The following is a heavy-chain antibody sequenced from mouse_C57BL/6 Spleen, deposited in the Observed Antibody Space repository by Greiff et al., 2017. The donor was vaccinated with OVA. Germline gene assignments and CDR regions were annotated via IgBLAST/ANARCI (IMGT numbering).Heavy chain of an antibody. CDR2: INPGSGGT. CDR3: ERWRDDY. V-gene: IGHV1-54*01. J-gene: IGHJ2*01. Sequence: VQLQQSGAELVRPGTSVKVSCKASGYAFTNYLIEWVKQRPGQGLEWIGVINPGSGGTNYNEKFKGKATLTADKSSSTAYMQLSSLTSEDSAVYFCERWRDDYWGQGTTLTVSS. CDR1: GYAFTNYL.